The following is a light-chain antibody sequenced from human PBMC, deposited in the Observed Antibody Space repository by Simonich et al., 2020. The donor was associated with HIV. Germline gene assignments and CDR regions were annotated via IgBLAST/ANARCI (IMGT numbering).Light chain of an antibody. Sequence: QSALTQPASVSGSPGPSITISCTGTSRDVGGYNYVSWYQQHPGKAPKLMIYDVSKRPSGVSNRFSGSLSGNTASLTISGLQAGDEADYYCCSYAGSSTWVFGGGTKLTVL. J-gene: IGLJ3*02. CDR2: DVS. V-gene: IGLV2-23*02. CDR1: SRDVGGYNY. CDR3: CSYAGSSTWV.